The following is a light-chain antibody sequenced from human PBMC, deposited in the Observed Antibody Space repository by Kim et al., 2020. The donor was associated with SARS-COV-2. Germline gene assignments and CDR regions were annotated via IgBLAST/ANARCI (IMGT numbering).Light chain of an antibody. Sequence: SVSAGERVTRSCRASQSVTTNLAWYQQKRGQPPRYLSNGASTRATGIPARCSGSWSGTEFTLTITSLQSEDFAGYCCQQHNNGWTFGQGTKVDIK. CDR2: GAS. V-gene: IGKV3D-15*01. J-gene: IGKJ1*01. CDR3: QQHNNGWT. CDR1: QSVTTN.